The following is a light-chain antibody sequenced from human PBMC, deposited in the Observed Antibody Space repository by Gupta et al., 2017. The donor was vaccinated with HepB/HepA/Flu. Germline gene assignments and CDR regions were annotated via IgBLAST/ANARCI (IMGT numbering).Light chain of an antibody. CDR1: QGIKRD. J-gene: IGKJ1*01. CDR3: RQEYSYPRT. V-gene: IGKV1-6*01. Sequence: AIQMTQSPSSLSASVGDRVTITCRASQGIKRDLGWYQHKPGKAPKLLIFAASRLQTGVPSTFSGSGSGTDFSLTISSLQPEHFATYYCRQEYSYPRTFGQGTKVEIK. CDR2: AAS.